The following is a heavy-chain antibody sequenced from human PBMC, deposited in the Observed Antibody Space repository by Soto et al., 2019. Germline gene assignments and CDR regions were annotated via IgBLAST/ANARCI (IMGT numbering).Heavy chain of an antibody. V-gene: IGHV1-69*01. J-gene: IGHJ4*02. CDR1: GGTFSRHA. CDR3: ARGWGYDSNDYYYAY. CDR2: IIPIFGTA. D-gene: IGHD3-22*01. Sequence: QVQLVQSGAEVRKPGSSVKVSCKASGGTFSRHAISWVRQAPGQGLEWMGGIIPIFGTANHAQKFQGRVTIIADESTRTGYMELSSLRSEDTAMYYCARGWGYDSNDYYYAYWGQGTLVIVSS.